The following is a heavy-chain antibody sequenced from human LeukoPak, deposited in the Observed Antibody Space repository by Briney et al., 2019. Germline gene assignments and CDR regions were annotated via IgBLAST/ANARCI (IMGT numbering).Heavy chain of an antibody. Sequence: PGRSLRLSCAASGFTFDDYAMHWVRQAPGKGLEWVSGISWNSGRIGYADSVKGRFTISRDNAKNSLYLQMNSLRAEDMALYYCAKDIGSSSSNYMDVWGKGTTVIVSS. V-gene: IGHV3-9*03. J-gene: IGHJ6*03. CDR1: GFTFDDYA. D-gene: IGHD6-6*01. CDR3: AKDIGSSSSNYMDV. CDR2: ISWNSGRI.